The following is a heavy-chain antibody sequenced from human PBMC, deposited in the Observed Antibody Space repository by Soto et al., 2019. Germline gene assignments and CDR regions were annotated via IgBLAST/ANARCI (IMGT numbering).Heavy chain of an antibody. CDR1: GFSLSTSGVG. CDR2: IYWDDDK. D-gene: IGHD3-10*01. Sequence: QITLKESGPTLVKPTQTLTLTCTFSGFSLSTSGVGVGWIRQPPGKALEWLAVIYWDDDKRSSSSLKSRLTIIKHTSKNLVALTMTNMDPVDTATYDCAHHPYYGLGTYSFDYWGQGILVTVSS. CDR3: AHHPYYGLGTYSFDY. J-gene: IGHJ4*02. V-gene: IGHV2-5*02.